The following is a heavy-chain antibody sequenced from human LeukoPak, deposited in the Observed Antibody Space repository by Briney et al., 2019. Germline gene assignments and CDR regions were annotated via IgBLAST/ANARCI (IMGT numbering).Heavy chain of an antibody. CDR2: NHWNAAD. CDR3: AHRTVGNSFDY. V-gene: IGHV2-5*01. D-gene: IGHD1-26*01. Sequence: SGPTLVNPTQPLTLTCTFSGFSLSTSGVGVGWIRQPPGKALEWLAVNHWNAADHYSPSLNSRLTTTEDTSKNQVVLTMTDMDPVDTATYYCAHRTVGNSFDYWGQGILVTVSS. J-gene: IGHJ4*02. CDR1: GFSLSTSGVG.